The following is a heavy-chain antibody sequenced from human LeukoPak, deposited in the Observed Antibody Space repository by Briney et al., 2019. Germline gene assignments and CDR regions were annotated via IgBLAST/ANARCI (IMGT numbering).Heavy chain of an antibody. CDR3: ASTSVRGVLPIDY. V-gene: IGHV1-2*02. Sequence: ASVKVSCTASGYTFTGYYMHWVRQAPGQGLEWMGWINPNSGGTNYAQKFQGRGTMTRDTSISTAYMELSRLRSDDTAVYYCASTSVRGVLPIDYWGQGTLVTVSS. CDR1: GYTFTGYY. D-gene: IGHD3-10*01. CDR2: INPNSGGT. J-gene: IGHJ4*02.